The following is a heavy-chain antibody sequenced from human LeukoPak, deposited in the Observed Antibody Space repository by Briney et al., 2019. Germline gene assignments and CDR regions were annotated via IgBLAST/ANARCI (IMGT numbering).Heavy chain of an antibody. J-gene: IGHJ5*02. CDR2: INHSGST. Sequence: SETLSLICAVYGGSFSGYYWSWIRQPPGKGLEWIGEINHSGSTNYNPSLKSRVTISVDTSKNQFSLKLSSVTAADTAVYYCARGQGYYDFWSGYYIGWFDPWGQGTLVTVSS. D-gene: IGHD3-3*01. V-gene: IGHV4-34*01. CDR3: ARGQGYYDFWSGYYIGWFDP. CDR1: GGSFSGYY.